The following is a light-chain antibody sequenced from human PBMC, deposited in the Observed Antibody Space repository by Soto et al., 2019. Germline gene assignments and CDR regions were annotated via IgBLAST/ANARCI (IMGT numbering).Light chain of an antibody. J-gene: IGKJ1*01. CDR2: KAS. CDR1: QTISSW. CDR3: QQYNNWPRT. V-gene: IGKV1-5*03. Sequence: DIQMTQSPSTLSGSVGDRVTITCRASQTISSWLAWYQQKPGKAPKLLIYKASTVKSGVPSRFSGSGSGTEFTLTISSLQPDDLATDYCQQYNNWPRTFGQGTKVEIK.